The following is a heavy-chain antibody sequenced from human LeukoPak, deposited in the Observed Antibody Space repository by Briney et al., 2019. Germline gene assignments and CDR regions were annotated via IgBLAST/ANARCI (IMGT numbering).Heavy chain of an antibody. V-gene: IGHV5-51*01. D-gene: IGHD3-22*01. Sequence: GESLKTSCKGSGYSFTSYWIGWVRQMPGKGLEWMGIIYPGDSDTRYSPSFQGQVTISADKSISTAYLQWSSLKASDTAMYYCARLTYYDSSGYFHAYYFDYWGQGTLVTVSS. J-gene: IGHJ4*02. CDR2: IYPGDSDT. CDR3: ARLTYYDSSGYFHAYYFDY. CDR1: GYSFTSYW.